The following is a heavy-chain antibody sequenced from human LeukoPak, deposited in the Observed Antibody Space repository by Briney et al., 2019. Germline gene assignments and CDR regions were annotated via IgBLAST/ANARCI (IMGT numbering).Heavy chain of an antibody. V-gene: IGHV3-48*03. Sequence: GGSLRLSCAASGFTFSSYEMNWVRQAPGKGLEWVSYISSSGSTICYADSVKGRFTISRDNAKNSPYLQMNSLRAEDTAVYYCAREYYSLSYWGQGTLVTVSS. J-gene: IGHJ4*02. CDR3: AREYYSLSY. CDR2: ISSSGSTI. D-gene: IGHD3-10*01. CDR1: GFTFSSYE.